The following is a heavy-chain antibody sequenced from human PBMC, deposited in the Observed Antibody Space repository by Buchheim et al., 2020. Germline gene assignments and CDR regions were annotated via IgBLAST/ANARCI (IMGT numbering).Heavy chain of an antibody. CDR3: ARGYSVPAALSRRYYYYYMDV. J-gene: IGHJ6*03. CDR2: ISYDGSNK. D-gene: IGHD2-2*01. CDR1: GFTFSIYA. Sequence: QVQLVESGGGVVQPGRSLRLSCAASGFTFSIYAMHWVRQAPGKGLEWVAVISYDGSNKFYADSVKGRFTISRDNSKNALYLQMNSLRAEDTAVYYCARGYSVPAALSRRYYYYYMDVWAKGTT. V-gene: IGHV3-30-3*01.